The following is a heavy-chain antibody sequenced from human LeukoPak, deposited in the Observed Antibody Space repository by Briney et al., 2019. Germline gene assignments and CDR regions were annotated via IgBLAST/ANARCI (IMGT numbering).Heavy chain of an antibody. V-gene: IGHV1-18*01. J-gene: IGHJ5*02. Sequence: ASVKVSCKASGYTFTSYGISWVRQAPGQGPEWMGWISAYNGNTNYAQKLQGRVTMTTDTSTSTAYMELRSLRSDDTAVYYCARGHPRQNFVGATSYNWFDPWGQGTLVTVSS. CDR2: ISAYNGNT. D-gene: IGHD1-26*01. CDR3: ARGHPRQNFVGATSYNWFDP. CDR1: GYTFTSYG.